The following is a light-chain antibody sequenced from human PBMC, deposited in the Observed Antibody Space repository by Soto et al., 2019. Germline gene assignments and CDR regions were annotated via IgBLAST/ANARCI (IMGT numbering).Light chain of an antibody. J-gene: IGKJ4*01. Sequence: DIQMTQSPSTLSASVGDRVTITCRASQSISSWLAWYQQKPGKAPKLLIYDASSLESGVPSRFSGSGSGTEVTLTISSLQPDDFATYDCQQYKSFGGGTKVEIK. CDR2: DAS. CDR1: QSISSW. CDR3: QQYKS. V-gene: IGKV1-5*01.